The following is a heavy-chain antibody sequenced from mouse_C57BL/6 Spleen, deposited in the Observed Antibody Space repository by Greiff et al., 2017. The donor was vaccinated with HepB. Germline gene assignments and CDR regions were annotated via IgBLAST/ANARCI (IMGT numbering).Heavy chain of an antibody. CDR3: ARAFPWFAY. CDR1: GYSITSGYY. Sequence: EVQLQESGPGLVKPSQSLSLTCSVTGYSITSGYYWNWIRQFPGNKLEWMGYISYDGSNNYNPSLKNRISITRDTSKNQLFLKLNSVTTEDTATYYCARAFPWFAYWGQGTLVTVSA. V-gene: IGHV3-6*01. J-gene: IGHJ3*01. CDR2: ISYDGSN.